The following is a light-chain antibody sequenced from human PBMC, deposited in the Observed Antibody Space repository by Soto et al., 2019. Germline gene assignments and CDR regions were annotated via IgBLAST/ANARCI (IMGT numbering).Light chain of an antibody. CDR3: SSYTSSSTLGNV. V-gene: IGLV2-14*01. CDR1: SSDVGGYNY. CDR2: DAS. J-gene: IGLJ1*01. Sequence: QSALNQPASESGSPGQSIAISCIGSSSDVGGYNYVSWHQQHPGKAPKVVIYDASNRPSGVSNRFSGSKYGNTASLTISGFQAEDEADYYCSSYTSSSTLGNVFGTGTKVTVL.